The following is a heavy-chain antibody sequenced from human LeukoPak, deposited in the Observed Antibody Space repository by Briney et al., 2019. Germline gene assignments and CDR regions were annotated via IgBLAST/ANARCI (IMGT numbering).Heavy chain of an antibody. V-gene: IGHV3-23*01. Sequence: GGSLRLSCAASGFTFSSYAMSWVRQAPGKGLEWVSAISGSGGSTYYADSVKGRFTISRDNSKNTLYLQMNSLRAEDTAVYYCAKVTYSSSWYPPRFDPWGQGTLVTVSS. CDR2: ISGSGGST. CDR1: GFTFSSYA. CDR3: AKVTYSSSWYPPRFDP. J-gene: IGHJ5*02. D-gene: IGHD6-13*01.